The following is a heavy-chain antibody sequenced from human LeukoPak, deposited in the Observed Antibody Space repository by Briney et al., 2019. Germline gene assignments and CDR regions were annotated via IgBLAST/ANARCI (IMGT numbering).Heavy chain of an antibody. J-gene: IGHJ4*02. V-gene: IGHV4-59*10. CDR1: GGSFSGYY. CDR3: ARAIAVAGHLVY. CDR2: IYSTGTT. Sequence: PSETLSLTCAVYGGSFSGYYWSWIRQPAGKGLEWIGRIYSTGTTDYNPSLKSRVTMSLDTSKNQVSLRLSSVTAADTAVYYCARAIAVAGHLVYWGQGTLVTVSS. D-gene: IGHD6-19*01.